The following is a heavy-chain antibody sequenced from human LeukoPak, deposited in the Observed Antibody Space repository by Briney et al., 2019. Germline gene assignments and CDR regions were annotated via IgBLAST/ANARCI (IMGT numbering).Heavy chain of an antibody. CDR3: ARHCCSGPAKRVFDI. CDR2: ISYSGNT. D-gene: IGHD2-15*01. J-gene: IGHJ3*02. CDR1: GGSIISSDYH. Sequence: SESLSLTCTVSGGSIISSDYHWGWVRQPPGKGLEWIGTISYSGNTDYNPSLRSRVTISVDTSNNQFSLRLGSVTAADTAVYHCARHCCSGPAKRVFDIWGQGTMVTVSS. V-gene: IGHV4-39*01.